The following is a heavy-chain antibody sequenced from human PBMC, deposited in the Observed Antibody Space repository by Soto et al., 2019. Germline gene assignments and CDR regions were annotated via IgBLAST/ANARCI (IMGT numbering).Heavy chain of an antibody. CDR3: ARPLWGLTGMDV. CDR1: GYIFTSYW. CDR2: IDPSDSYT. V-gene: IGHV5-10-1*01. Sequence: GESLKISCNGSGYIFTSYWISWVRQMPGKGLEWMGRIDPSDSYTNHSPSFQGHVTISADKSISTAYLQWSSLKASDTAMYYCARPLWGLTGMDVWGQGTTVTVSS. D-gene: IGHD3-16*01. J-gene: IGHJ6*02.